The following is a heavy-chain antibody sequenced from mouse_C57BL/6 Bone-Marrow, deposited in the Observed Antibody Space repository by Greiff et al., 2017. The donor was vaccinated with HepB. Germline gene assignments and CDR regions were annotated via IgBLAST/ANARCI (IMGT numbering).Heavy chain of an antibody. CDR1: GFNIKDDY. CDR3: TTYYSNHYAMDY. V-gene: IGHV14-4*01. Sequence: EVQLQQSGAELVRPGASVKLSCTASGFNIKDDYMHWVKQRPEQGLEWIGWIDPENGDTEYASKFQGKATITADTSSNTAYLQLSILTSEDTAVYYCTTYYSNHYAMDYWGQGTSVTVSS. D-gene: IGHD2-5*01. CDR2: IDPENGDT. J-gene: IGHJ4*01.